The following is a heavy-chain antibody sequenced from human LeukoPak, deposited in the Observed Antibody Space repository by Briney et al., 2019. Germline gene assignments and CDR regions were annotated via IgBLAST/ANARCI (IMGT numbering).Heavy chain of an antibody. J-gene: IGHJ5*02. CDR2: IYYSGST. CDR1: GGSISSYY. Sequence: SEALSVTCTVSGGSISSYYWSWIRQPPGKGLEWIGYIYYSGSTNYNPSLKSRVTISVDTSKNQFSLKLSSVTAADTAVYYCARDRRDGYNYNWFDPWGQGTLVTVSS. CDR3: ARDRRDGYNYNWFDP. V-gene: IGHV4-59*01. D-gene: IGHD5-24*01.